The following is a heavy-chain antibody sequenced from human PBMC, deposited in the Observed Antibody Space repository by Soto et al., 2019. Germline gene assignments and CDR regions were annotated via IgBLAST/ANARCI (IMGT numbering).Heavy chain of an antibody. V-gene: IGHV3-48*02. CDR1: GFTFSKYS. D-gene: IGHD5-12*01. Sequence: EVQMVESGGGLVPPGGSLRLSCEGTGFTFSKYSLNWVRQAPGKGLEWISYIRSSSISVDYAVSVKDRFIISSDNAKNSLYLQMDFQRHEDTAVYYCARRSRAIEYWGRGTLVTVSS. CDR2: IRSSSISV. J-gene: IGHJ4*02. CDR3: ARRSRAIEY.